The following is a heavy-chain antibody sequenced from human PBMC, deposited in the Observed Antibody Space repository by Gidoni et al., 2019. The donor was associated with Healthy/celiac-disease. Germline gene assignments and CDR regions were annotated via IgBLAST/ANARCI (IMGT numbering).Heavy chain of an antibody. Sequence: GSTYYNPSLKSRVTISVDTSKNQFSLKLSSVTAADTAVYYCAREVRHSHWFEPWGQGTLVTVSS. J-gene: IGHJ5*02. CDR2: GST. CDR3: AREVRHSHWFEP. V-gene: IGHV4-30-2*05. D-gene: IGHD3-10*01.